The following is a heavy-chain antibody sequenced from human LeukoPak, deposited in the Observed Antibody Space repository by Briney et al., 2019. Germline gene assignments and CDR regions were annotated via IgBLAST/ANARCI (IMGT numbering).Heavy chain of an antibody. J-gene: IGHJ6*02. D-gene: IGHD3-16*02. CDR2: INHSGST. V-gene: IGHV4-34*01. CDR1: GGSFSGYY. CDR3: ARVVVISPYGLDV. Sequence: SETLSLTCAVYGGSFSGYYWSWIRQPPGKGLEWIGEINHSGSTNYNPSLKSRVTISVDTSKNQFSLKLSSVTAADTAVYYCARVVVISPYGLDVWGQGTTVTVSS.